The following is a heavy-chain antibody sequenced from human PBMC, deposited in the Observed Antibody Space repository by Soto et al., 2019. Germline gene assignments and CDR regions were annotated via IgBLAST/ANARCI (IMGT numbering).Heavy chain of an antibody. CDR1: GFTFSSYA. CDR3: ASGVYSGPITIFGVVKFYGMDV. CDR2: ISGSGGST. V-gene: IGHV3-23*01. D-gene: IGHD3-3*01. Sequence: PGGSLRLSCAASGFTFSSYAMSWVRQAPGKGVEWVSAISGSGGSTYYADSVKGRFTISRDNSKNTLYLQMNSLRAEDTAVYYCASGVYSGPITIFGVVKFYGMDVWGQGTTVTV. J-gene: IGHJ6*02.